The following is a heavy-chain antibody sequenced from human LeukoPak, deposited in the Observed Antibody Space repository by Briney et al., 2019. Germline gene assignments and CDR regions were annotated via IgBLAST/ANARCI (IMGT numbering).Heavy chain of an antibody. V-gene: IGHV4-34*01. J-gene: IGHJ6*03. CDR3: ARGRGSWSEDRIYMDV. CDR1: GGSFSGYY. D-gene: IGHD3-10*01. CDR2: INHSGST. Sequence: SETLSLACAVYGGSFSGYYWSWIRQPPGKGLEWLGEINHSGSTNYNPSLKSRVTISVDTSKNQFSLKLSSVTAADTAVYYCARGRGSWSEDRIYMDVWGKGTTVTVSS.